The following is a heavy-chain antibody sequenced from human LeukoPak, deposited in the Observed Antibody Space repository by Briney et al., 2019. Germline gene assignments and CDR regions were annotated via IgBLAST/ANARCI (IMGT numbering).Heavy chain of an antibody. CDR1: GFTFSSYS. Sequence: PGGSLRLFCAASGFTFSSYSMNWVRQAPGKGLEWVSSISSSSSYIYYADSVKGRFTISRDNAKNSLYLQMNSLRAEDTAVYYCARGSGGYWYFDLWGRGTLVTVSS. V-gene: IGHV3-21*01. J-gene: IGHJ2*01. CDR3: ARGSGGYWYFDL. D-gene: IGHD3-10*01. CDR2: ISSSSSYI.